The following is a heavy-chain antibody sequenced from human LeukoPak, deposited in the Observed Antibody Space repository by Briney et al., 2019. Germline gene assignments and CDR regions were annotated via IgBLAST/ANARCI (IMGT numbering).Heavy chain of an antibody. D-gene: IGHD2-21*02. CDR2: IRSKADSYAT. Sequence: PGGSLKLSCVASGFTFSGTVMHWVRQASGKGLEWVGRIRSKADSYATAYAASVKGGFTMSRDDSKNTAYLQMNSLRTEDTAVYYCARLWGDCGGDCYSHDYWGQGALVTVSS. J-gene: IGHJ4*02. CDR1: GFTFSGTV. CDR3: ARLWGDCGGDCYSHDY. V-gene: IGHV3-73*01.